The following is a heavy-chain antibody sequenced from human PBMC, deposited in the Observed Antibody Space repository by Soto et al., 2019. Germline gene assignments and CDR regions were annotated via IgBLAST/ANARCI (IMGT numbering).Heavy chain of an antibody. V-gene: IGHV1-18*01. CDR2: ISPYTGNT. J-gene: IGHJ6*02. D-gene: IGHD3-16*01. CDR3: VMVDNYVTPTPQDV. CDR1: GYIFVNYG. Sequence: QVQLVQSGDEVKKPGASVKVSCKASGYIFVNYGIAWVRQAPGQGLEWMGWISPYTGNTHSATKVQGRLTMTTDTSTSTALMDLGSLKSDDTAVYYCVMVDNYVTPTPQDVLGQGTTVTVSS.